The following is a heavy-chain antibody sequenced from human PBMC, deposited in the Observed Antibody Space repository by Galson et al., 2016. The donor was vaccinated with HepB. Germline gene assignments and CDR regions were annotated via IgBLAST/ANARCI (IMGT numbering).Heavy chain of an antibody. CDR1: GFVFSNFG. D-gene: IGHD1-1*01. J-gene: IGHJ4*02. V-gene: IGHV3-23*01. CDR3: AKERLVRRIFDH. Sequence: SLRLSCAASGFVFSNFGLSWVRQAPGKGLEWVASMSTRRTTYYSDSVQGRFTIPRDNSNNNLYLQMNGMRAEDTAVYYCAKERLVRRIFDHWGQGTLLTVSS. CDR2: MSTRRTT.